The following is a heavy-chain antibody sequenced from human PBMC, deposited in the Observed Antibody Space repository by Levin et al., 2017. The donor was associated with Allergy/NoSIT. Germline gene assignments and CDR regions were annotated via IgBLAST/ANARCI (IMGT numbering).Heavy chain of an antibody. Sequence: LSLTCAASGFPFSTYGMNWVRQAPGKGLEWVSGISGNGAGTYYADSLKGRFTISRDNSKNTFYLQMNSLRAEDTAFYYCARGGTSANYAPYNWFDRWGQGTLVTVSS. CDR1: GFPFSTYG. J-gene: IGHJ5*02. CDR2: ISGNGAGT. CDR3: ARGGTSANYAPYNWFDR. D-gene: IGHD4/OR15-4a*01. V-gene: IGHV3-23*01.